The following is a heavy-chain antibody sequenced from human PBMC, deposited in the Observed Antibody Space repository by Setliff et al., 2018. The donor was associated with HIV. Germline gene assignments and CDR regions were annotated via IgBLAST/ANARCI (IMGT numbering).Heavy chain of an antibody. CDR2: IFPGDSET. V-gene: IGHV5-51*01. CDR3: ARVAVPSTVYYYYHMDV. J-gene: IGHJ6*03. D-gene: IGHD6-19*01. CDR1: GYNFRKYW. Sequence: PGESLKISCKGSGYNFRKYWIAWVRQVPGKGLEWMGIIFPGDSETTYRPSFQGQVTISIDKSISTAYLQWSSLKASDTAMYFCARVAVPSTVYYYYHMDVWGKGTAVTVSS.